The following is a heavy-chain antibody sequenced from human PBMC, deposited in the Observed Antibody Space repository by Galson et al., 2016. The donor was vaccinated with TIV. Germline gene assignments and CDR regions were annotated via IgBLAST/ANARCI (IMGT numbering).Heavy chain of an antibody. D-gene: IGHD2-21*01. CDR2: FNAGNGNT. J-gene: IGHJ4*02. V-gene: IGHV1-3*01. CDR3: ARPPYCGGDCYKYVL. Sequence: SVKVSCKASGYTFAIYAMHWVRQAPGQRLEWLGWFNAGNGNTKYSQKFQGRVTITWDTSASTAYMELSSLRFEDTAVYYCARPPYCGGDCYKYVLWGQGTLVTVSS. CDR1: GYTFAIYA.